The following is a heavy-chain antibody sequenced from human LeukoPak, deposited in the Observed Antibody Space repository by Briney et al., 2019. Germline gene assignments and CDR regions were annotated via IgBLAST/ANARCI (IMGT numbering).Heavy chain of an antibody. CDR3: ARSHDYGDYRLDY. CDR1: GYTFTGYY. Sequence: ASVEVSCKASGYTFTGYYMHWARQAPGQGLEWMGWINPNSGGTNYAQKFQGRVTMTRDTSISTAYMELSRLRSDDTAVYYCARSHDYGDYRLDYWGQGTLVTVSS. V-gene: IGHV1-2*02. D-gene: IGHD4-17*01. J-gene: IGHJ4*02. CDR2: INPNSGGT.